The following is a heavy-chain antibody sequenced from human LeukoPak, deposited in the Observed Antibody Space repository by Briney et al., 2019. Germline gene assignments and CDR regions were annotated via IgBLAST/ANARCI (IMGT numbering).Heavy chain of an antibody. D-gene: IGHD6-13*01. CDR1: GYTLTELS. CDR2: FDPEDGET. J-gene: IGHJ5*02. Sequence: ASVEVSCKVSGYTLTELSMHWVRQAPGKGLEWMGGFDPEDGETIYAQKFQGRVIMTEDTSTDTAYMELSSLRSEDTAVYYCATLVAAAGSYFDPRGQGTLVTVSS. V-gene: IGHV1-24*01. CDR3: ATLVAAAGSYFDP.